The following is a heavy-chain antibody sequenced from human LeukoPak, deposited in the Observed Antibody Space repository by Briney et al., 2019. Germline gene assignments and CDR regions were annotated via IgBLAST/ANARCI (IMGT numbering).Heavy chain of an antibody. J-gene: IGHJ5*02. CDR3: ARNPDTRSVILRYFDWSLNWFDP. Sequence: ASVKVSCKASGYTFTSYGISWVRQAPGQGLEWMGWISAYNGNTNYAQELQGRVTMTTDTSTSTAYMELRSLRSDDTAVYYCARNPDTRSVILRYFDWSLNWFDPWGQGSLVTVSS. V-gene: IGHV1-18*01. CDR2: ISAYNGNT. CDR1: GYTFTSYG. D-gene: IGHD3-9*01.